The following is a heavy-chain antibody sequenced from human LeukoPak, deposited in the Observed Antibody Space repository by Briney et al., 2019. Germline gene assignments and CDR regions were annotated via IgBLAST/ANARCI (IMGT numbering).Heavy chain of an antibody. CDR1: GFTFSSYS. CDR2: INSDGSST. CDR3: ARDGSSWYNWFDP. V-gene: IGHV3-74*01. J-gene: IGHJ5*02. D-gene: IGHD6-13*01. Sequence: GGSLRLSCAASGFTFSSYSMNWVRQAPGKGLVWVSRINSDGSSTRYADSVKGRFTISRDNAKNTLYLQMNSLRAEDTAVYYCARDGSSWYNWFDPWGQGTLVTVSS.